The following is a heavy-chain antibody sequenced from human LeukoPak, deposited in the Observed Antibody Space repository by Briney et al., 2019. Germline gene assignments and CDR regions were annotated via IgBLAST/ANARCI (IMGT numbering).Heavy chain of an antibody. Sequence: SETLSLTCTVSGGSISSYYWSWIRQPPGKGLEWIGYIYYSGSTNYNPSLKSRVTISVDTSKNQFSLKLSSVTAADTAVYYCARGGEYYYDSSGSFDYWGQGTLVAVSS. CDR1: GGSISSYY. CDR3: ARGGEYYYDSSGSFDY. D-gene: IGHD3-22*01. J-gene: IGHJ4*02. V-gene: IGHV4-59*01. CDR2: IYYSGST.